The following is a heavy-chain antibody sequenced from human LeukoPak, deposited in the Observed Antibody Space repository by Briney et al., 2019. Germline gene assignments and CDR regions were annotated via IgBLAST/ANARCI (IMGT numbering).Heavy chain of an antibody. D-gene: IGHD3-22*01. CDR3: ARDSSGYFHWFDP. CDR2: IQYDGSKK. CDR1: GFTFSSNG. J-gene: IGHJ5*02. V-gene: IGHV3-30*02. Sequence: GGSLRLSCVASGFTFSSNGMHWVRQAPGKGLEWVTFIQYDGSKKYYADSVKGRFTISRDNSKNTLYLEMNSLRAEDTAVYYCARDSSGYFHWFDPWGQGTLVTVSS.